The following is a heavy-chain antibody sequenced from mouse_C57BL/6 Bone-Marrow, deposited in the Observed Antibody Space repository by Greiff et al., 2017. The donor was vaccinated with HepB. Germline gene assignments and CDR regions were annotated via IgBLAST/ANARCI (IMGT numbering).Heavy chain of an antibody. Sequence: QVQLQQPGAELVKPGASVKMSCKASGYTFTSYWITWVKQRPGQGLEWIGDIYPGSGSTNYDEKVKSKSTLTIDTSSSTAYMQLSSLTSEDSAVYYCARWYYSKSDWYFDVGGTGTTVTVSS. CDR2: IYPGSGST. V-gene: IGHV1-55*01. CDR3: ARWYYSKSDWYFDV. D-gene: IGHD2-5*01. CDR1: GYTFTSYW. J-gene: IGHJ1*03.